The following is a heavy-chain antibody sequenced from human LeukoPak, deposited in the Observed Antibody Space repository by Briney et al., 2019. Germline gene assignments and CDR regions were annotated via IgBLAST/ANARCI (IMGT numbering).Heavy chain of an antibody. CDR1: GGSISTDYF. Sequence: PSETLSLTCTVPGGSISTDYFWGWIRQSPGKGLEWIGSISHSGTTYYNPSLKSRVTISGDTSKNQFSLKLSSVTAADTAVYYCARDSSGTYFDYWGQGTLVTVSS. CDR2: ISHSGTT. D-gene: IGHD3-10*01. V-gene: IGHV4-38-2*02. J-gene: IGHJ4*02. CDR3: ARDSSGTYFDY.